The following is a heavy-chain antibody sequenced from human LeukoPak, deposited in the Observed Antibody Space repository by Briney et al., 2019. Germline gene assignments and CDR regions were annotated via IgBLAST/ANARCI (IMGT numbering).Heavy chain of an antibody. J-gene: IGHJ4*02. CDR2: IYYSGST. CDR1: GGSISSYY. D-gene: IGHD5-24*01. Sequence: SETLSLTCTVSGGSISSYYWSWIRQPPGKGLEWIGYIYYSGSTDYNPSLKSRVTISVDTSKNQFSLKLSYVTAADTAVYYCARERDGYPQYWGQGTLVTVSS. V-gene: IGHV4-59*01. CDR3: ARERDGYPQY.